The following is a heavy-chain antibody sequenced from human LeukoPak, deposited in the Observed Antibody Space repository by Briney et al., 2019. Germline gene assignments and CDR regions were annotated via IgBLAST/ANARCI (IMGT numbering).Heavy chain of an antibody. D-gene: IGHD3-3*01. CDR3: ARDGRTIFGVMAVAGFDP. J-gene: IGHJ5*02. CDR1: GFTFSSYS. Sequence: GGSLRLSCAASGFTFSSYSMNWVRQAPGKGLEWVSSISSSSSYIYYADSVKGRFTISRDNAKNSLYLQMNSLRAEDTAVYYCARDGRTIFGVMAVAGFDPWGQGTLVTVSS. CDR2: ISSSSSYI. V-gene: IGHV3-21*01.